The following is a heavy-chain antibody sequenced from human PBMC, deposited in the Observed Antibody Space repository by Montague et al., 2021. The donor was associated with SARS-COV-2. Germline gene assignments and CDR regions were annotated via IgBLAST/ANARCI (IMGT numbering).Heavy chain of an antibody. J-gene: IGHJ6*02. D-gene: IGHD1-20*01. CDR2: INHSGST. Sequence: SETLSLTCAVYGGSFSGYYWTWIRQSPRKGLEWIGEINHSGSTNYNPSLKSRVTISVDTSKNQFSLKLNSVTAADTAVYYCACGGITKRGSIYYYGMDVWGQGTTVTVSS. V-gene: IGHV4-34*01. CDR1: GGSFSGYY. CDR3: ACGGITKRGSIYYYGMDV.